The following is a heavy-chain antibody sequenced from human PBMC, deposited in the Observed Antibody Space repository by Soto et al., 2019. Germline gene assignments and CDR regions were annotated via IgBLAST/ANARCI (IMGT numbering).Heavy chain of an antibody. D-gene: IGHD5-12*01. J-gene: IGHJ4*02. CDR1: GFTFSNAW. CDR3: TTGVYRNSPRGGGY. Sequence: GGSLRLSCAASGFTFSNAWMNWVRQAPGKGLEWVGRIKSKTDGGTTDYGAPVKGRFTISRDDSKNTLYLQMNSLKTEDTAVYYCTTGVYRNSPRGGGYWGQGTLVTVSS. CDR2: IKSKTDGGTT. V-gene: IGHV3-15*07.